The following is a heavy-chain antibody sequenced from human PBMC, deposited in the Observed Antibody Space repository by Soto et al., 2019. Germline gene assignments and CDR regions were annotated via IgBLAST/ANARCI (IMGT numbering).Heavy chain of an antibody. J-gene: IGHJ6*02. CDR2: ISSGSNT. D-gene: IGHD7-27*01. Sequence: EVQLLESGGGLVQPGGSLRLSCVASGCPFSSYAMSWVRQTPGRGLECVSSISSGSNTYYTDSVRGRFTISRDNSKDSLYLEMDRLRADDTALYCRSKASATGKSDGMDVWGQGTTVSVSS. CDR3: SKASATGKSDGMDV. CDR1: GCPFSSYA. V-gene: IGHV3-23*01.